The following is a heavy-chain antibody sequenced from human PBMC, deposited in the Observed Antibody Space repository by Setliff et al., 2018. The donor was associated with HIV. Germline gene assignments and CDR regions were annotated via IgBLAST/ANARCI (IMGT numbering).Heavy chain of an antibody. V-gene: IGHV1-2*02. D-gene: IGHD6-25*01. J-gene: IGHJ4*02. CDR2: IKLSSGGT. CDR1: GNSFNGDF. Sequence: GASVKVSCKAPGNSFNGDFLNWVRQAPGQGLEWMGNIKLSSGGTKFAQKFLGRVTMTRDTSTNTAFMELRRLNSDDTATYFCVTSPGSFTSVDETEAGDYWGQGILVTVSS. CDR3: VTSPGSFTSVDETEAGDY.